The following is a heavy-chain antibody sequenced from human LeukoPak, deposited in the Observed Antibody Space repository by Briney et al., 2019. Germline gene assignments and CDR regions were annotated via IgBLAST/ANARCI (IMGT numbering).Heavy chain of an antibody. CDR1: GFTFSSYW. V-gene: IGHV3-74*01. CDR2: INSDGSST. CDR3: ARGMGANDAFDI. Sequence: GGSLRLSCAASGFTFSSYWMHWVRQAPGKGLVWVSRINSDGSSTSYADSVKGRFTTSRDNSKNTLYLQMNSLRAEDTAVYYCARGMGANDAFDIWGQGTMVTVSS. J-gene: IGHJ3*02. D-gene: IGHD1-26*01.